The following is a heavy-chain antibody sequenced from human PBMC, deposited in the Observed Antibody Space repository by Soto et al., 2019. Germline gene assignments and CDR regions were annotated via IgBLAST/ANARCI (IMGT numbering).Heavy chain of an antibody. Sequence: KWLEWVGRIKRKTDGGTTDYAAPVKGRFTISRDDSKNTLYLQMNSLKTEDTAVYYCSRDQPVEGTAGMDVWGQGTTGTVSS. D-gene: IGHD1-1*01. J-gene: IGHJ6*02. CDR3: SRDQPVEGTAGMDV. V-gene: IGHV3-15*07. CDR2: IKRKTDGGTT.